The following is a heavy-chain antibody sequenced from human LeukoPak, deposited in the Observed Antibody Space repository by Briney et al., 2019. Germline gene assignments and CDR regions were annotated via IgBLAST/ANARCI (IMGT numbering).Heavy chain of an antibody. J-gene: IGHJ4*02. CDR1: EFTFSSFA. CDR2: ISDDGSNK. D-gene: IGHD2-15*01. Sequence: GGSLRLSCAASEFTFSSFAMHWVRQAPGKGLEWVAIISDDGSNKYYADSVKGRFTISRDNSKNTLYVQMNSLRVEDSAVYYCARDQIYCSGGYCYFDYWGQGTLVTVSS. CDR3: ARDQIYCSGGYCYFDY. V-gene: IGHV3-30*03.